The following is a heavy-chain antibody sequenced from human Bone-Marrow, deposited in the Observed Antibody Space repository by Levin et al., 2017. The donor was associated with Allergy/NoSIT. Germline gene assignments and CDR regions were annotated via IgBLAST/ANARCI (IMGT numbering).Heavy chain of an antibody. CDR2: ISYDGSNK. CDR1: GFTFSSYG. J-gene: IGHJ6*02. CDR3: ATQKGGSSGSEPLNYYYYYGMDV. Sequence: PGESLKISCAASGFTFSSYGMHWVRQAPGKGLEWVAVISYDGSNKYYADSVKGRFTISRDNSKNTLYLQMNSLRAEDTAVYYCATQKGGSSGSEPLNYYYYYGMDVWGQGTTVTVSS. D-gene: IGHD3-22*01. V-gene: IGHV3-30*03.